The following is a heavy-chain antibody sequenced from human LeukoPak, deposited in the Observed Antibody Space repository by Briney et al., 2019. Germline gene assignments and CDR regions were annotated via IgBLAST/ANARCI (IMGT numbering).Heavy chain of an antibody. CDR1: GFTVSSTY. CDR3: ARGDRRDGYRFDY. D-gene: IGHD5-24*01. Sequence: GGSLRLSCAASGFTVSSTYMNRVRQAPGRGLEWVSIIYSGGSTYYAESVRGRFTISRDNSKNTLYLQMNSLRAEDTALYHCARGDRRDGYRFDYWGQGTLVTVSS. V-gene: IGHV3-53*01. CDR2: IYSGGST. J-gene: IGHJ4*02.